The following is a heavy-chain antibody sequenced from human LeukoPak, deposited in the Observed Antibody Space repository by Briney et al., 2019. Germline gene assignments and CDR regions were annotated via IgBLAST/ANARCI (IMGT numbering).Heavy chain of an antibody. CDR1: GYSFTAFY. J-gene: IGHJ3*02. Sequence: ASVKVSCKASGYSFTAFYIHWVRQAPGQGLEWMGWINPNSGGTNYAQKFQGRVNMTRDTSISTAYMELSRLRSDDTAVYYCARVQLCYYGSGSPCAFDIWGQGTMGTVSS. V-gene: IGHV1-2*02. CDR3: ARVQLCYYGSGSPCAFDI. CDR2: INPNSGGT. D-gene: IGHD3-10*01.